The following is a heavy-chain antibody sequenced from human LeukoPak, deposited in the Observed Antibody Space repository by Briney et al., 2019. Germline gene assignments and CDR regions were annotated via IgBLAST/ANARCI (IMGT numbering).Heavy chain of an antibody. CDR1: GFTVSSNY. V-gene: IGHV3-66*01. J-gene: IGHJ5*02. Sequence: GGSLRLSCAASGFTVSSNYMSWVRQAPGKGLEWVSVIYSGGSTYYADSVKGRFTISRDNSKNTLYLQMNSLRAEDTAVYYCAKDFLVVPAASFWFDPWGQGTLVTVSS. CDR2: IYSGGST. D-gene: IGHD2-2*01. CDR3: AKDFLVVPAASFWFDP.